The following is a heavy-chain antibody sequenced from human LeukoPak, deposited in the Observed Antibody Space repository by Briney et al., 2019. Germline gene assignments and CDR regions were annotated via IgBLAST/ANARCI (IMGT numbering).Heavy chain of an antibody. Sequence: ASVKVSCKASGGTFSSYAISWVRQAPGQGLEWMGWINPNSGGTNYAQKFQGRVTMTRDTSISTAYMELSRLRSDDTAVYYCARAAGYYDSSGNNVDYWGQGTLVTVSS. D-gene: IGHD3-22*01. V-gene: IGHV1-2*02. CDR2: INPNSGGT. CDR1: GGTFSSYA. CDR3: ARAAGYYDSSGNNVDY. J-gene: IGHJ4*02.